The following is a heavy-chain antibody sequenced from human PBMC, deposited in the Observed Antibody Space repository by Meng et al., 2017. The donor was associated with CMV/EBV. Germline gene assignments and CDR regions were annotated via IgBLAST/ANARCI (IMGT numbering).Heavy chain of an antibody. CDR3: ARGTYYDCWSGYCPSCYYYGMDV. D-gene: IGHD3-3*01. CDR1: GFTFSSYA. J-gene: IGHJ6*02. V-gene: IGHV3-30-3*01. CDR2: ISYDGSNK. Sequence: GESLKISCAASGFTFSSYAMHWVRQAPGKGLEWVAVISYDGSNKYYADSVKGRFTISRDNSKNTLYLQMNSLRAEDTAVYYCARGTYYDCWSGYCPSCYYYGMDVWGQGTTVTVSS.